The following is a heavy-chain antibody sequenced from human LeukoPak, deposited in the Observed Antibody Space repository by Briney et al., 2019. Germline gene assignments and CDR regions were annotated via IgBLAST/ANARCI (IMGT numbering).Heavy chain of an antibody. CDR1: GGSITSGNYY. V-gene: IGHV4-61*02. Sequence: SQTLSLTCTVSGGSITSGNYYWSWIRQPAGKGLEWIGRIYASGNTNYNLSLKSRVTISVDTSKNQFSLRLSSVTAADTAVYYCARGFDPWGQGTLVTVSS. CDR3: ARGFDP. J-gene: IGHJ5*02. CDR2: IYASGNT.